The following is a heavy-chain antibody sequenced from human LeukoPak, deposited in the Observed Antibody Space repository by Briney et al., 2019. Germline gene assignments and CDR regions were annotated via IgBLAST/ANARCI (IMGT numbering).Heavy chain of an antibody. CDR1: GFTFSNYF. CDR3: ARGLVVVPAAIRIGGFDY. CDR2: INHSGST. J-gene: IGHJ4*02. Sequence: GSLRLPCAASGFTFSNYFMGWVRQPPGKGLEWIGEINHSGSTNYNPSLKSRVTISVDTSKNQFSLKLSSVTAADTAVYYCARGLVVVPAAIRIGGFDYWGQGTLVTVSS. D-gene: IGHD2-2*01. V-gene: IGHV4-34*01.